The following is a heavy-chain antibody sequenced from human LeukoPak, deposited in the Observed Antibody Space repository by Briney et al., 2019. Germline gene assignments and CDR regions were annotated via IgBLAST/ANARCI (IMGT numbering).Heavy chain of an antibody. CDR2: ISGSGGST. CDR1: GFTFSSYW. V-gene: IGHV3-23*01. Sequence: PGGSLRLSCAASGFTFSSYWMSWVRQAPGKGLEWVSAISGSGGSTYYADSVKGRFTISRDNSKNTLYLQMNSLRAEDTAVYYCAKDHRRGPYSYGYGDWGQGTLVTVSS. J-gene: IGHJ4*02. D-gene: IGHD5-18*01. CDR3: AKDHRRGPYSYGYGD.